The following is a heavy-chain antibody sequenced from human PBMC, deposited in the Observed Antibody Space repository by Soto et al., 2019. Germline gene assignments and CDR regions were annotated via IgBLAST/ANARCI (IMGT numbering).Heavy chain of an antibody. CDR2: IGGRGTTT. J-gene: IGHJ4*02. Sequence: PGGSLRLSCAASGFTFSSYAMRWVRQAQGKGLEWVAAIGGRGTTTYYADSVKGRFTISRDNSKNTLYLQMNSLRAEDTAIYYCAKKEGDHGGAHDYWGQGTLVTVSS. CDR3: AKKEGDHGGAHDY. D-gene: IGHD4-17*01. V-gene: IGHV3-23*01. CDR1: GFTFSSYA.